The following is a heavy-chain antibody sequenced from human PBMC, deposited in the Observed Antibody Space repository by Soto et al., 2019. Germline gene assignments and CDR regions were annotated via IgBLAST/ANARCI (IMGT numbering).Heavy chain of an antibody. J-gene: IGHJ4*02. D-gene: IGHD6-19*01. Sequence: QVQLQQWGAGLLKPSETLSLTCAVYGGSFSGYYWSWIRQPPGKGLEWIGEINHSGSTNYNQSLKRRVTVSVDTSKNQFSLKLSSVTAADTAVYYCARGAGTWGYWGQGTLVTVSS. CDR2: INHSGST. CDR1: GGSFSGYY. CDR3: ARGAGTWGY. V-gene: IGHV4-34*01.